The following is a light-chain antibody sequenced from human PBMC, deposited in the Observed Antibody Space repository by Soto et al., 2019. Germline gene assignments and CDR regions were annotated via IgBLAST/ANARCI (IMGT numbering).Light chain of an antibody. J-gene: IGLJ2*01. CDR1: SSDVGSYNL. Sequence: QSALTQPASVSGSPGQSITISCTGTSSDVGSYNLVSWYQQHPGKAPKLMIYEGSKRPSGVSNRFSGSKSGNTASLTISGLQAEDEADYYCCSYAGPGDVVFGGGTKVTVL. CDR3: CSYAGPGDVV. CDR2: EGS. V-gene: IGLV2-23*01.